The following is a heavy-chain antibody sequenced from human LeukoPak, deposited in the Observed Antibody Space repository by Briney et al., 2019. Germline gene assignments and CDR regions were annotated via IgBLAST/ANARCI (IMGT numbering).Heavy chain of an antibody. Sequence: GESLKISCKGSGYSFTSYWIGWVRQMPGKGLEWMGIIYPGDSDTRYSPSFQGQVTISADKSISTAYLQWSSLKASDTAMYYCARQVGATGPDPNDAFGIWGQGTMVTVSS. CDR3: ARQVGATGPDPNDAFGI. J-gene: IGHJ3*02. CDR2: IYPGDSDT. V-gene: IGHV5-51*01. D-gene: IGHD1-26*01. CDR1: GYSFTSYW.